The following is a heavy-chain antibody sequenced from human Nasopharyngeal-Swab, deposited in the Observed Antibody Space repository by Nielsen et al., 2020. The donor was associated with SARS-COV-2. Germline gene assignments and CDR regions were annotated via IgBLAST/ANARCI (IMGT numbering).Heavy chain of an antibody. CDR1: GFTVSSNY. J-gene: IGHJ4*02. CDR2: IYSGGST. V-gene: IGHV3-66*01. D-gene: IGHD4-23*01. Sequence: GESLKISCAASGFTVSSNYMSWVHQAPGKGLEWVSVIYSGGSTYYADSVKGRFTISRDNSKNTLYLQMNSLRAEDTAVYYCARVSPVANFDYWGQGTLVTVSS. CDR3: ARVSPVANFDY.